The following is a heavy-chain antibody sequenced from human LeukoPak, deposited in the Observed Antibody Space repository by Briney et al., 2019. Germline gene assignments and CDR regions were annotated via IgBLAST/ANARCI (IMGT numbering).Heavy chain of an antibody. J-gene: IGHJ4*02. CDR1: GFTFSDYY. D-gene: IGHD2/OR15-2a*01. V-gene: IGHV3-11*01. Sequence: GGSLRLSCAASGFTFSDYYMSWICQAPGKGLEWLSYISRSGSSIHYADSVKGRFTISRDNAKNSLDLQMNSLRVEDTAVYYCARDFRDRSMPIEYWGQGTLVSVSP. CDR3: ARDFRDRSMPIEY. CDR2: ISRSGSSI.